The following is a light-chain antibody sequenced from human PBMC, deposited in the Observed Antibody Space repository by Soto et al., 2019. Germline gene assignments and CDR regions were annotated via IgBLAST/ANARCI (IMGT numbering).Light chain of an antibody. CDR3: QQYKSYWT. V-gene: IGKV1-5*03. J-gene: IGKJ1*01. CDR1: QSISSW. CDR2: KAS. Sequence: IQMTQSPSTLSASVVDRVTITCRASQSISSWLAWYKQKPGKAPKLLIYKASSLESGVPSRLSGSGSGTEFALTISSMKPDDFATYYCQQYKSYWTFGHGTKVDIK.